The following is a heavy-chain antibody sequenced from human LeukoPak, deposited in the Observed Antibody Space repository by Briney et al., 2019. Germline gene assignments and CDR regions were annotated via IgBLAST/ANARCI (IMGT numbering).Heavy chain of an antibody. Sequence: GGSLRLSCAASGFTFSSYWMSWVRQAPGKGLEWVANIKQDGSEKYYVDSVKGRFTISRDNSKNTLYLQMNSLRAEDTAVYYCAKFEGAYGDYDYYFDYWGQGTLVIVSS. D-gene: IGHD4-17*01. J-gene: IGHJ4*02. CDR1: GFTFSSYW. CDR2: IKQDGSEK. V-gene: IGHV3-7*01. CDR3: AKFEGAYGDYDYYFDY.